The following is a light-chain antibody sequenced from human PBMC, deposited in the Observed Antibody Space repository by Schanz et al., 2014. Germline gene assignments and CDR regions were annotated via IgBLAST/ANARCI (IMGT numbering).Light chain of an antibody. CDR3: SSYTSSSTWV. CDR1: SSDVGGYNR. V-gene: IGLV2-18*02. J-gene: IGLJ3*02. CDR2: DVT. Sequence: QSALTQPPSVSGSPGQSVTISCTGTSSDVGGYNRVSWYQQPPGTAPKLMIYDVTNRPSGVPDRFSGSKSGSTASLTISGHRAEDEGDYYCSSYTSSSTWVFGGGTKLTVL.